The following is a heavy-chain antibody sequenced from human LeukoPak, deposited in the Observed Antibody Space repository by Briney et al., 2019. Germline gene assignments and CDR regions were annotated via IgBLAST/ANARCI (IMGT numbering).Heavy chain of an antibody. CDR1: GGSISSYY. V-gene: IGHV4-59*08. J-gene: IGHJ5*02. Sequence: SETLSLTCTVSGGSISSYYWSWIRQPPGKGLEWIGYIYYSGRTNYNPSLKSRVTISVDTSKNQFSLKLSSVTAADTAVYYCARQSVLSSSGSYFPLSNWFDPWGQGTLVTVSS. CDR3: ARQSVLSSSGSYFPLSNWFDP. CDR2: IYYSGRT. D-gene: IGHD3-10*01.